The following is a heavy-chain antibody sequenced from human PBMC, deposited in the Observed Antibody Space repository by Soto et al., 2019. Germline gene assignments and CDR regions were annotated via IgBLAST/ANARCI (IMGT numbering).Heavy chain of an antibody. Sequence: QVQLVQSGAEVKKPGSSVKVSCKAPGGTFSSYTISWVRQAPGQGLEWMGRIIPILGIANYAQKFQGRVTITADKSTSTAYMELSSLRSEDTAVYYCARGPYSGYDLYYYYYMDVWGKGTTVTVSS. D-gene: IGHD5-12*01. CDR2: IIPILGIA. CDR1: GGTFSSYT. J-gene: IGHJ6*03. V-gene: IGHV1-69*02. CDR3: ARGPYSGYDLYYYYYMDV.